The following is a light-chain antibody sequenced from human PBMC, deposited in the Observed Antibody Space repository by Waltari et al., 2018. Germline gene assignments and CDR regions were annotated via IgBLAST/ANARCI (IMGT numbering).Light chain of an antibody. CDR3: QSYDTSLGVV. J-gene: IGLJ2*01. Sequence: QSVLTQPPSVSGAPGQRVTISCTGSWSNIGEGDEVNWYQQLPGKAPTLLVYGVNTRPPGVPDRFFGSKSGTSASLAIPGLQPEDEADYYCQSYDTSLGVVFGGGTKLTVL. CDR1: WSNIGEGDE. CDR2: GVN. V-gene: IGLV1-40*01.